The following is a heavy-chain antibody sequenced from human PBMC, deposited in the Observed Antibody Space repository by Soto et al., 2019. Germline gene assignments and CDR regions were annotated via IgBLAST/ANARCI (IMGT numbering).Heavy chain of an antibody. D-gene: IGHD3-22*01. CDR3: ASDHLSDSYYYDSSGYYYV. CDR1: GFTVSSNY. Sequence: GGSLRLSCAASGFTVSSNYMSWVRQAPGKGLEWVSVIYSGGSTYYADSVKGRFTISRDNSKNTLYLQMNSLRAEDTAVYYCASDHLSDSYYYDSSGYYYVWGQGTLVTVSS. CDR2: IYSGGST. J-gene: IGHJ4*02. V-gene: IGHV3-53*01.